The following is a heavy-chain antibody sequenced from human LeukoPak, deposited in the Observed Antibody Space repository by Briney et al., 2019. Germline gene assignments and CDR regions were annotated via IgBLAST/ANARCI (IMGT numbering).Heavy chain of an antibody. D-gene: IGHD1-26*01. J-gene: IGHJ4*02. CDR2: ISGSGGST. Sequence: PGGSLRLSCAASGFIFSSYAMSWVRQAPGKGLEWVSGISGSGGSTYYADSVKGRFTISRGKSKNTLYLQMYSLRAEDTAVYYCAKDSSGSYFDYWGQGTLVTVSP. CDR1: GFIFSSYA. V-gene: IGHV3-23*01. CDR3: AKDSSGSYFDY.